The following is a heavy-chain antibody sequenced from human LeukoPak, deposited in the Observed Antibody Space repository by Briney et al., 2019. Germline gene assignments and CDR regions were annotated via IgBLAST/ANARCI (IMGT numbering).Heavy chain of an antibody. Sequence: ASVKVCCKASGYTFTSYDINWVRQATGQGLEWMGWMNPNSGNTGYAQKFQGRVTMTRNTSISTAYMELSSLRSEDTAVYYCASRDSSGYYYDAFDIWGQGTMVTVSS. CDR3: ASRDSSGYYYDAFDI. V-gene: IGHV1-8*01. CDR1: GYTFTSYD. J-gene: IGHJ3*02. D-gene: IGHD3-22*01. CDR2: MNPNSGNT.